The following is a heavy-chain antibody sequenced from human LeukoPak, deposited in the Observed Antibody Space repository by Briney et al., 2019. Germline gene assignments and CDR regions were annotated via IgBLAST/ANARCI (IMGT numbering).Heavy chain of an antibody. D-gene: IGHD6-13*01. CDR2: IYYSGST. V-gene: IGHV4-39*01. J-gene: IGHJ5*02. Sequence: NPSETLSLTCTVSGGSISSGGYYWSWIRQHPGKGLEWIGCIYYSGSTYYNPSLKSQVTVSVDTSKNQFSLKLSSVTAADTAVYYCARLRQQLAFNWFDPWGQGTLVTVSS. CDR1: GGSISSGGYY. CDR3: ARLRQQLAFNWFDP.